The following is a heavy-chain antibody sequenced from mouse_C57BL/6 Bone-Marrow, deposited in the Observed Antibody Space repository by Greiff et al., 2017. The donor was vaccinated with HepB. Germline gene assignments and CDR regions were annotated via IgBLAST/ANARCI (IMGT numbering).Heavy chain of an antibody. J-gene: IGHJ1*03. V-gene: IGHV3-6*01. CDR3: AREGTTVVGYFDV. CDR2: ISYDGSN. CDR1: GYSITSGYY. D-gene: IGHD1-1*01. Sequence: EVQLQQSGPGLVKPSQSLSLTCSVTGYSITSGYYWNWIRQFPGNKLEWMGYISYDGSNNYNPSLKNRISITRDTSKNQFFLKLNSVTTEDTATYYCAREGTTVVGYFDVWGTGTTVTVSS.